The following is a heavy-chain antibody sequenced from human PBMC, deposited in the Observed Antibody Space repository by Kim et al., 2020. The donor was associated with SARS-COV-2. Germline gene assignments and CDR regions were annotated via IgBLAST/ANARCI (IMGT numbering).Heavy chain of an antibody. CDR3: ARHGGFCIGGSGYGVPGRGFDP. CDR1: GDSITSSRFF. V-gene: IGHV4-39*01. J-gene: IGHJ5*02. D-gene: IGHD2-15*01. CDR2: FYSGNT. Sequence: SETLSLTCIVSGDSITSSRFFWGWVRQPPGKGLEWIGSFYSGNTYYNPSLESRVTISVDTSKNAFSLKLTSVSAADPAVYSCARHGGFCIGGSGYGVPGRGFDPWGQGTLVTVSS.